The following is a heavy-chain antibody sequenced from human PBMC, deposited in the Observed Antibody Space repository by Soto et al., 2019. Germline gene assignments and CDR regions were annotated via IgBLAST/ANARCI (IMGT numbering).Heavy chain of an antibody. D-gene: IGHD1-1*01. J-gene: IGHJ4*02. CDR1: GFTFSSYA. CDR3: AKARFAGTTVVAFDY. Sequence: PGGSLRLSCAASGFTFSSYAMSWVRQAPGKGLEWVSAISGSGGSTYYADSVMGRFTISRDNSKNTLYLQMNSLRAEDTAVYYCAKARFAGTTVVAFDYWGQGTRVTVSS. CDR2: ISGSGGST. V-gene: IGHV3-23*01.